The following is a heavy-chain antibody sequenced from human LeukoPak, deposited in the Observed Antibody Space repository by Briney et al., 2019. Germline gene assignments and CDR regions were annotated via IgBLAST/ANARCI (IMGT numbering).Heavy chain of an antibody. CDR3: ARLIYGGSFNWYFDL. D-gene: IGHD4-23*01. J-gene: IGHJ2*01. Sequence: GGSLRLSCAASGFSFSTSTMTWVRQAPGKGPEYVSSISSSGSGVAYSASVRGRFTISRDNAKNSLHLHMNSLRAEDTAVYYCARLIYGGSFNWYFDLWGRGTLVTVSS. CDR2: ISSSGSGV. CDR1: GFSFSTST. V-gene: IGHV3-21*04.